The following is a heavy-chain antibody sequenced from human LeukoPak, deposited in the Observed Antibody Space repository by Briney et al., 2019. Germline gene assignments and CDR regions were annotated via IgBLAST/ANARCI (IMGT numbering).Heavy chain of an antibody. Sequence: GGALRLSCAVSGFTFDDYTMHWIRQAPGKGLEWVSLISWDGGSTYYADSVKGRFTISRDNSKNSLYLQMNSLRTEDTALYYCAKDTGPDDIVVVPAAMRHYYYYGMDVWGQGTTVTVSS. CDR2: ISWDGGST. CDR1: GFTFDDYT. V-gene: IGHV3-43*01. CDR3: AKDTGPDDIVVVPAAMRHYYYYGMDV. D-gene: IGHD2-2*01. J-gene: IGHJ6*02.